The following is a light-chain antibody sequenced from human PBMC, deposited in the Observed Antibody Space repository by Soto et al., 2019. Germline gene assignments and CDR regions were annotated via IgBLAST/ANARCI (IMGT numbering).Light chain of an antibody. CDR3: HQYGTPPRT. V-gene: IGKV3-20*01. CDR2: STS. CDR1: QSVDSSY. J-gene: IGKJ2*01. Sequence: EIVLTQSPGTQSLSPGEKATLSCRASQSVDSSYLAWYQQRPGQAPRLLIYSTSRRATGIPDGFSGRGSGTDFSLTISRLEPEDFAVYYCHQYGTPPRTFGQGTKLEI.